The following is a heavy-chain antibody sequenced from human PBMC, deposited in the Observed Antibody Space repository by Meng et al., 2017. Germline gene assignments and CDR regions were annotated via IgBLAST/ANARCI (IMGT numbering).Heavy chain of an antibody. CDR2: INPSGGST. J-gene: IGHJ5*02. CDR1: GYTFTSYY. CDR3: ARGGCSSTSCYAGGVGWFDP. D-gene: IGHD2-2*01. Sequence: ASVKVSCKASGYTFTSYYMHWVRQAPGQGLEWMGIINPSGGSTSYAQKFQGRVTMTRDTSTSTVYMELSSLRSEDTAVYYCARGGCSSTSCYAGGVGWFDPWGQGTRVTGYS. V-gene: IGHV1-46*01.